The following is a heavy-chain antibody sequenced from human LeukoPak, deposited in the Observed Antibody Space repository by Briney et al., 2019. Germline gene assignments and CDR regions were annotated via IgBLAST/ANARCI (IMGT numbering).Heavy chain of an antibody. V-gene: IGHV3-11*04. D-gene: IGHD6-13*01. CDR3: ARADLAAAGTYYMDV. CDR2: ISSSGSTI. Sequence: GGSLRLSCAASGFTFSDYYMSWIRQAPGKGLEWVSYISSSGSTIYYADSVKGRFTISRDNAKNSLYLQMNSLRAEDTAVSYCARADLAAAGTYYMDVWGKGTTVTVSS. J-gene: IGHJ6*03. CDR1: GFTFSDYY.